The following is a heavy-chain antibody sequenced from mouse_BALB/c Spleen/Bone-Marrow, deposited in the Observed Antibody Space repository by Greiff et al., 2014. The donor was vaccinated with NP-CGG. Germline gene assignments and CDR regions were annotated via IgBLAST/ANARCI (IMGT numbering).Heavy chain of an antibody. J-gene: IGHJ2*01. CDR2: LNPSNGHT. CDR1: GYTFTRYW. CDR3: ARMITTRGFDY. V-gene: IGHV1S81*02. D-gene: IGHD2-4*01. Sequence: QVQLKQSGAELLKPGTSVKLSCKASGYTFTRYWMHWVKQRPGQGLEWIGELNPSNGHTNYNGKFKNKATVTVDKSSSTAYMQLSSLTSEDSAVYYCARMITTRGFDYWGQGTTLTVSP.